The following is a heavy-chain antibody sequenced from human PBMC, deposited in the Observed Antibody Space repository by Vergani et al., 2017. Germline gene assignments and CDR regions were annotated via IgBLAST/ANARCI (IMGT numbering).Heavy chain of an antibody. J-gene: IGHJ4*02. D-gene: IGHD5-18*01. CDR2: IYSGGST. V-gene: IGHV3-53*01. Sequence: EVQLVESGGGLIQPGGSLRLSCAASGFTVSSNYMSWVRQAPGKGREWVSVIYSGGSTYYADSVKGRFTISRDNSKNTLYLQMNSLRAEDTAVYYCARVDTAMVTFDYWGQGTLVTVSS. CDR1: GFTVSSNY. CDR3: ARVDTAMVTFDY.